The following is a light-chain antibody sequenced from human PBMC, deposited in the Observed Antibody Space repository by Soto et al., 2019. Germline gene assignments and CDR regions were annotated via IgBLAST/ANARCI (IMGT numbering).Light chain of an antibody. CDR3: QQYDNLPPLT. CDR2: DAS. CDR1: QDISYY. J-gene: IGKJ4*01. V-gene: IGKV1-33*01. Sequence: DIPMTQSPSPLSASVGDRVTVTCQASQDISYYLNWYQHKPGQAPKLLIYDASILETGVPSRFSGTGTGTDFTFAISSLQPEDIATYYCQQYDNLPPLTFGGGTKVEIK.